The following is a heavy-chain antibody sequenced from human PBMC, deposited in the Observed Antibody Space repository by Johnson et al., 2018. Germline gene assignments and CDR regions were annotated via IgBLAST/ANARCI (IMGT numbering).Heavy chain of an antibody. V-gene: IGHV1-8*01. D-gene: IGHD3-22*01. CDR1: GYTFTSYD. Sequence: QVQLVESGAEVKKPGASVKVSCKASGYTFTSYDINWVRQATGQGLEWMGWMNPNSGNTGYAQKFQGRVTMTRNTSISTAYMELSSLRSEDTAVYYWARGGVYYDSSGYYDAFDIWGQGTMVTVSS. CDR2: MNPNSGNT. J-gene: IGHJ3*02. CDR3: ARGGVYYDSSGYYDAFDI.